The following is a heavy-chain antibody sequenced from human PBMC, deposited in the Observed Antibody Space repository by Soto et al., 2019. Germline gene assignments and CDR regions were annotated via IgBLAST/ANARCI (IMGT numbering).Heavy chain of an antibody. CDR2: IKQDGSEK. D-gene: IGHD5-12*01. Sequence: PGGSLRLSCVVSQFPFSSYWMSWVRQAPGKGLEWVANIKQDGSEKYYVDSVKGRFTISRDNAKNSLYLQMNSLRAEDTAVYYCARVSTVATFFRTTEIYGMDVWGQGTTVTVSS. V-gene: IGHV3-7*03. J-gene: IGHJ6*02. CDR1: QFPFSSYW. CDR3: ARVSTVATFFRTTEIYGMDV.